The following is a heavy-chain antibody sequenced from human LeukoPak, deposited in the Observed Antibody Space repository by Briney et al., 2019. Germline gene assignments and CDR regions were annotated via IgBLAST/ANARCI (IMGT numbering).Heavy chain of an antibody. D-gene: IGHD6-19*01. J-gene: IGHJ3*02. V-gene: IGHV3-21*01. CDR1: GFTFSNYA. CDR2: ISSTGSYI. Sequence: GGSLRLSCAASGFTFSNYAMIWVRQAPGKGLEWVSSISSTGSYIYYADSVKGRFTISRDNAKNSLYVQMNTLRAEDTAVYYCARGGMAVAVFAFDIWGQGTMVTVSS. CDR3: ARGGMAVAVFAFDI.